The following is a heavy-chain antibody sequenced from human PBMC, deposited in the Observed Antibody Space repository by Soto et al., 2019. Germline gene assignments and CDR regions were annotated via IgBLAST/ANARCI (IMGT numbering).Heavy chain of an antibody. Sequence: ASVKVSCKASGYTFTSYYMHWVRQAPGQGLEWMGIINPSGGSTSYAQKFQGRVTMTRDTSTSTVYMGLSSLRSEDTAVYYCARGPSEGIAAARTFYYWGQGTLVTV. CDR3: ARGPSEGIAAARTFYY. V-gene: IGHV1-46*01. J-gene: IGHJ4*02. CDR1: GYTFTSYY. D-gene: IGHD6-13*01. CDR2: INPSGGST.